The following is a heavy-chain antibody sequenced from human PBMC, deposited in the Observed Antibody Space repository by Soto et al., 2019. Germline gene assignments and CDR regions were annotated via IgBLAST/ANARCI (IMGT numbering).Heavy chain of an antibody. D-gene: IGHD2-15*01. V-gene: IGHV3-66*01. CDR3: ARDDVLWDGGRCYGIPLDV. CDR1: GFTVSSKY. Sequence: EVQLVESGGGLVQPGGSLRLSCAASGFTVSSKYMTWVRHAPGKGLEWVSLIQSGGTTYYADSVKGRFTISRDTSEHPLHLQMDSLRVEDTAGYYCARDDVLWDGGRCYGIPLDVWVKGTTVTVS. CDR2: IQSGGTT. J-gene: IGHJ6*03.